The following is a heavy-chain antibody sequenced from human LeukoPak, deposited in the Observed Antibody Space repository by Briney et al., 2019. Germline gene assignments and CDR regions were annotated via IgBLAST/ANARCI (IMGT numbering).Heavy chain of an antibody. CDR1: GGTFSSYA. Sequence: ASVKVPCKASGGTFSSYAISWVRQAPGQGLEWMGRIIPILGIANYAQKFQGRVTITADKSTGTAYMELSSLRSEDTAVYYCARSQYYYDSSGYTIWGQGTLVTVSS. V-gene: IGHV1-69*04. J-gene: IGHJ4*02. CDR3: ARSQYYYDSSGYTI. D-gene: IGHD3-22*01. CDR2: IIPILGIA.